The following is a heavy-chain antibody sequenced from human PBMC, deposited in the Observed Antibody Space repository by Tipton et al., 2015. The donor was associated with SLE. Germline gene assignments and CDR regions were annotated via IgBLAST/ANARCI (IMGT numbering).Heavy chain of an antibody. CDR1: GGSISSYY. D-gene: IGHD2-15*01. CDR2: IYYSGST. V-gene: IGHV4-59*08. Sequence: LRLSCTVSGGSISSYYWSWIRQPPGKGLEWIGYIYYSGSTNYNPSLKSRVTISVDTSKNQFSLKLSSVTAADTAVYYCARQEVVSYYYYYLDVWGKGTTVTVSS. J-gene: IGHJ6*03. CDR3: ARQEVVSYYYYYLDV.